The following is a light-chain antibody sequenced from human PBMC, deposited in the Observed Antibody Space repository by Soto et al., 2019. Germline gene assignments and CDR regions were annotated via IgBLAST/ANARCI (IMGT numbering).Light chain of an antibody. Sequence: EIVLTQSPGTLSLSPGERATLSCRASQSVSSNYLAWYQHKRGQAPRLLMYGASSRATGIPDRFSGSVSGTDFTLTITRLEPEDFAVYYCQQYGSSPRTFGQGTKVEIK. V-gene: IGKV3-20*01. J-gene: IGKJ1*01. CDR1: QSVSSNY. CDR3: QQYGSSPRT. CDR2: GAS.